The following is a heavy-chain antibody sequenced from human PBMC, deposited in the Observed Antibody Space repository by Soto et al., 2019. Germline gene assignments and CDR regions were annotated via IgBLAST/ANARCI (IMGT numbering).Heavy chain of an antibody. CDR2: ISNSGGNT. J-gene: IGHJ6*02. Sequence: EVQLLESGGALVQPGGSLRLSCAASGYTFSSYAMTWVRQAPGKGLEWVSAISNSGGNTFHADSVKGRFTISRDNSTKTLYMQMNSLRAEDTAVYYCAKDQRGVSAAARMDVWGQGTTVTVSS. D-gene: IGHD6-13*01. CDR1: GYTFSSYA. CDR3: AKDQRGVSAAARMDV. V-gene: IGHV3-23*01.